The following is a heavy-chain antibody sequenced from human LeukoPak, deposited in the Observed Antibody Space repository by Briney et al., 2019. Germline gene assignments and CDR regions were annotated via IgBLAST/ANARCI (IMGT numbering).Heavy chain of an antibody. CDR2: IITIFGAA. D-gene: IGHD6-13*01. V-gene: IGHV1-69*06. CDR3: ATYSSSWYGSKYFQH. Sequence: GASLRVSCKASGGTFSSYAISGVRQAPGEGLEWMGGIITIFGAANYAQKFQGRVTITADKSTSTAYMELSSLRSEDTAVYYCATYSSSWYGSKYFQHWGQGTLVTVSS. CDR1: GGTFSSYA. J-gene: IGHJ1*01.